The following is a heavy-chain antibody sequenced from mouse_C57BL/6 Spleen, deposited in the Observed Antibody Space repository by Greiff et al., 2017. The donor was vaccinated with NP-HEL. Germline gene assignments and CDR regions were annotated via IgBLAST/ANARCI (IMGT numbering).Heavy chain of an antibody. J-gene: IGHJ3*01. CDR2: ISYDGST. D-gene: IGHD1-1*01. Sequence: EVKLMESGPGLVKPSQSLSLTCSVTGYSITSGYYWNWIRQFPGNLLEWMGYISYDGSTNYNPYLQNRISITRDTSKTQFFLKLKSETTENTATYYGARRGPYYYGSSYPFADWGQGTLVTVSA. V-gene: IGHV3-6*01. CDR1: GYSITSGYY. CDR3: ARRGPYYYGSSYPFAD.